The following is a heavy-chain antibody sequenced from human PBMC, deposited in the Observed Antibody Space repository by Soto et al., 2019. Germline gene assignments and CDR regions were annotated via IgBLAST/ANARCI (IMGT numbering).Heavy chain of an antibody. J-gene: IGHJ6*02. Sequence: GGSLRLSCAASGFIFSNFGMHWVRQAPGKGLEWVAGVWYDGSNGVSADSVKGRFTISRDNSKNALYLQMTSLRAEDTAVYYCARDPRTARASAMDVWGQGTTVTVSS. CDR2: VWYDGSNG. CDR3: ARDPRTARASAMDV. D-gene: IGHD6-6*01. CDR1: GFIFSNFG. V-gene: IGHV3-33*01.